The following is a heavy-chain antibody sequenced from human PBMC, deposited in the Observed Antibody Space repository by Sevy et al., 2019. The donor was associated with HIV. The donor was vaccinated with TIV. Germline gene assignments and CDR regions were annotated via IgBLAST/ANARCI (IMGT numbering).Heavy chain of an antibody. V-gene: IGHV4-31*03. D-gene: IGHD4-17*01. Sequence: HSETLSLTCSVSGGSISSGAYYWSWIRQHPGKGLEWIGYIYYSGSTYYNPSLKSRVTISIDTSKNQFSLKLSSVTAADTAVYFCARGGDYPTKTNIFQHWGQGTLVTVSS. CDR3: ARGGDYPTKTNIFQH. CDR2: IYYSGST. CDR1: GGSISSGAYY. J-gene: IGHJ1*01.